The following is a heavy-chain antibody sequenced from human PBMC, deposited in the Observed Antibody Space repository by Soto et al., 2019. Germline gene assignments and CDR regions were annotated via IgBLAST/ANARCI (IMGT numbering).Heavy chain of an antibody. CDR2: IRSKANSYAT. V-gene: IGHV3-73*01. Sequence: GSLRLSCAASGFTFSGSAMHWVRQASGKGLEWVGRIRSKANSYATAYAASVKGRFTISRDDSKNTAYLQMNSLKTEDTAVYYCTSQDYYDSSGYYHYFDYWGQGTLVTVSS. J-gene: IGHJ4*02. CDR1: GFTFSGSA. CDR3: TSQDYYDSSGYYHYFDY. D-gene: IGHD3-22*01.